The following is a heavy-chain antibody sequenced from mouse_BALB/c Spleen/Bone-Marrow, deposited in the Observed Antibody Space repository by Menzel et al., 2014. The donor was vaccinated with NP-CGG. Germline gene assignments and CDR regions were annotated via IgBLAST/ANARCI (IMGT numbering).Heavy chain of an antibody. D-gene: IGHD1-1*01. CDR3: VRSREYYFDC. V-gene: IGHV14-3*02. Sequence: VQLQQSGAELVKPGASVKLSCTASGFNIKDTYMHWVKQRPEQGLEWIGRIDPANGNTKYDPKFQGKATITADTSSNTAYLQLSSLTSEDTAVYYSVRSREYYFDCWGQGTTLTVSS. J-gene: IGHJ2*01. CDR2: IDPANGNT. CDR1: GFNIKDTY.